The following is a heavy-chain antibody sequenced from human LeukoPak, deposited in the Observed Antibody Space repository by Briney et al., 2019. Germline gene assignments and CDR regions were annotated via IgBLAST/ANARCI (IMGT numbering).Heavy chain of an antibody. J-gene: IGHJ4*02. Sequence: GASVKVSCKASGYTFTGYDVNWVRQATGQGLEWMGWMNPNSGNTGYAQKFQGRVTITRNTSISTAYMELSSLRSEDTAVYYCAETYSTTGVPYWGQGTLVTVSS. CDR1: GYTFTGYD. CDR2: MNPNSGNT. V-gene: IGHV1-8*03. CDR3: AETYSTTGVPY. D-gene: IGHD1-26*01.